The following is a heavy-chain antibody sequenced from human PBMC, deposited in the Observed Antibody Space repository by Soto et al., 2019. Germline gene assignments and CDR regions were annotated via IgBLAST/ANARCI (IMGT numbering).Heavy chain of an antibody. CDR2: ISGSGGST. Sequence: GGSLRLSCAASGFTFSSYAISWVRQAPGKGLEWVSAISGSGGSTYYADSVKGRFTISRDNSKNTLYLQMNSLRAEDTAVYYCAKVAYGDYTYYYYYGMDVWGQGTTVTVSS. D-gene: IGHD4-17*01. CDR1: GFTFSSYA. J-gene: IGHJ6*02. V-gene: IGHV3-23*01. CDR3: AKVAYGDYTYYYYYGMDV.